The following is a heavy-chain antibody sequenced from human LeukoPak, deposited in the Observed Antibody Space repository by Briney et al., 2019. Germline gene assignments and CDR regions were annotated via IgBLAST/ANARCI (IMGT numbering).Heavy chain of an antibody. CDR1: GYTFTSYG. V-gene: IGHV1-18*01. CDR3: ARYIVVVPAARRRGACYMDV. Sequence: EASVKVSCKASGYTFTSYGIRWVRQAPGQGREWMGWISAYNGNTNYEQRLQGRVTMPTDTSTSTAYMELRSLRSDDAAVYYCARYIVVVPAARRRGACYMDVWGKGTTVTVSS. J-gene: IGHJ6*03. CDR2: ISAYNGNT. D-gene: IGHD2-2*01.